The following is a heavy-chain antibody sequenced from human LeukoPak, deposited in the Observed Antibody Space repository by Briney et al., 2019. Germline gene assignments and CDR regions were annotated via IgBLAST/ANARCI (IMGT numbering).Heavy chain of an antibody. D-gene: IGHD6-19*01. Sequence: GGSLRLSCAASGFTFNNYWMHWVRQAPGKGLVWVSPINPDGTVTTYADSVKGRFTISRDNAKNTLYLQMNSLRAEDTAVCYCVRDSPSGFFDLWGRGTLVTVSS. J-gene: IGHJ2*01. CDR1: GFTFNNYW. CDR3: VRDSPSGFFDL. V-gene: IGHV3-74*01. CDR2: INPDGTVT.